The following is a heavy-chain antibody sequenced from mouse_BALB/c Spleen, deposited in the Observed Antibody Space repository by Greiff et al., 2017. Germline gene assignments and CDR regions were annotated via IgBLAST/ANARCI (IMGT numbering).Heavy chain of an antibody. V-gene: IGHV14-3*02. CDR3: ARNMEGNPWFAY. J-gene: IGHJ3*01. CDR2: IDPANGNT. CDR1: GFNIKDTY. D-gene: IGHD2-1*01. Sequence: EVQLQQSGAELVKPGASVKLSCTASGFNIKDTYMHWVKQRPEQGLEWIGRIDPANGNTKYDPKFQGKATITADTSSNTAYLQLSSLTSEDTAVYYCARNMEGNPWFAYWGQGTLVTVSA.